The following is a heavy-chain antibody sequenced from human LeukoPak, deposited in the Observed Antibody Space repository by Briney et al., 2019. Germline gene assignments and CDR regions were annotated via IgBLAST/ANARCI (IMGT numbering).Heavy chain of an antibody. CDR2: ISYDGSNK. D-gene: IGHD1-26*01. J-gene: IGHJ6*02. CDR1: GFIFSSYA. V-gene: IGHV3-30-3*01. CDR3: ARDRGSYSYYYYGMDV. Sequence: GGSLRLSCAASGFIFSSYAMHWVRQAPGKGLEWVAVISYDGSNKYYADSVKGRFTISRDNSKNTLYLQMNSLRAEDTAVYYCARDRGSYSYYYYGMDVWGQGTTVTVSS.